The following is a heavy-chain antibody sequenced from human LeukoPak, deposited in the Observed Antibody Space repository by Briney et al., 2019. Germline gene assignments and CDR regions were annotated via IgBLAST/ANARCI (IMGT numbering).Heavy chain of an antibody. J-gene: IGHJ3*02. CDR2: IYHSGST. CDR1: GYFISSGYY. CDR3: ARSGCSGGSCYSQRGAFDI. Sequence: PSETLSLTCTVSGYFISSGYYWGWIRQPPGKGLEWIGSIYHSGSTIYNPSLKSRVTISVDTSKNQFSLKLSSVTAADTAVYYCARSGCSGGSCYSQRGAFDIWGQGTMVTVSS. V-gene: IGHV4-38-2*02. D-gene: IGHD2-15*01.